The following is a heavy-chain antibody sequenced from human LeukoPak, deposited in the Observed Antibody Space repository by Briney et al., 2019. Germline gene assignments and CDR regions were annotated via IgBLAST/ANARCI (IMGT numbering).Heavy chain of an antibody. Sequence: SVKVSCKASGGTFSSYAISWVRQAPGQGLEWMGGIIPIFGTANYAQKFQGRVTITTDESTSTAYMELSSLRSEDTAVYYCAGGQDWNYRYYFDYWGQGTLVTVSS. V-gene: IGHV1-69*05. CDR2: IIPIFGTA. CDR3: AGGQDWNYRYYFDY. CDR1: GGTFSSYA. D-gene: IGHD1-7*01. J-gene: IGHJ4*02.